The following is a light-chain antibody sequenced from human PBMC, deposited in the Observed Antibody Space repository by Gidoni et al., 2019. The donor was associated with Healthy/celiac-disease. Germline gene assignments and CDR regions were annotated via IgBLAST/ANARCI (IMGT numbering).Light chain of an antibody. V-gene: IGKV1-39*01. CDR3: QQSYSTPPTWT. CDR1: QSISSY. J-gene: IGKJ1*01. CDR2: AAS. Sequence: DIQMTLSPSSPSASVGDRVTITCRASQSISSYLNCYQQKPGKAPKLLIYAASSLQSGVPSRFSSSGSGTDFTLTISSLQPEDFATYYCQQSYSTPPTWTFGQGTKVEIK.